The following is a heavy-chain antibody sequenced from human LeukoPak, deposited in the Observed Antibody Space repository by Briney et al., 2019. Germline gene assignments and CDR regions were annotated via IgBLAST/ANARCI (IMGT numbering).Heavy chain of an antibody. J-gene: IGHJ3*02. Sequence: GGAPRVSLAAPGFTLCVDLMSWGRPGPGKRGGWGANIKQDGSEKYYVDSVKGRFTISRDNAKKSLYLQMNSLRAEDTAVYYCASYSGSYYAAFDIWGQGTMVTVSS. D-gene: IGHD1-26*01. CDR2: IKQDGSEK. CDR1: GFTLCVDL. CDR3: ASYSGSYYAAFDI. V-gene: IGHV3-7*05.